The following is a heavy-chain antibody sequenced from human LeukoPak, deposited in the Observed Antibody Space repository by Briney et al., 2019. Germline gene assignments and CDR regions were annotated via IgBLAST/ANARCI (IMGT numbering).Heavy chain of an antibody. J-gene: IGHJ4*02. CDR3: ARDYYGSGSYYQLGY. Sequence: ASVKVSCKASGYTFTGYYMHWVRQAPGQGLEWMGWINPNSGGTKYAQKFQGRVTMTRDTSITTVYMELSSLRSDDTAVYYCARDYYGSGSYYQLGYWSQGTLVTVSS. CDR2: INPNSGGT. CDR1: GYTFTGYY. D-gene: IGHD3-10*01. V-gene: IGHV1-2*02.